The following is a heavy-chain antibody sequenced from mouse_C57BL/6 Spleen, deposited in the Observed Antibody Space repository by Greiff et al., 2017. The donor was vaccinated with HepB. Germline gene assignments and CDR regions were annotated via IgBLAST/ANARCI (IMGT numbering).Heavy chain of an antibody. CDR3: AKKSDYGFAY. Sequence: QVQLKESGPGLVQPSQSLSITCTVSGFSLTSYGVHWVRQPPGKGLEWLRVIWSGGSTDYNAAFISRLSISKDNSKSQVFFKMNSLQADDTAIYYCAKKSDYGFAYWGQGTLVTVSA. D-gene: IGHD2-4*01. CDR2: IWSGGST. V-gene: IGHV2-4*01. J-gene: IGHJ3*01. CDR1: GFSLTSYG.